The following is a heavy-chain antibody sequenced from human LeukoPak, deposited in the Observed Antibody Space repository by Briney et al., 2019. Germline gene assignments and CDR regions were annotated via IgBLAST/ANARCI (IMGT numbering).Heavy chain of an antibody. J-gene: IGHJ4*02. CDR2: INPNSGGT. CDR1: GYTFTGYY. V-gene: IGHV1-2*02. CDR3: ARVKNWNYLGY. D-gene: IGHD1-7*01. Sequence: GSLSVSCTASGYTFTGYYMRWVRQAPGQGLEWVGWINPNSGGTNYAQKFQGRFTMTRDTSISTAYMELSRLRSDDTAVYYCARVKNWNYLGYWGQGTLVTVSS.